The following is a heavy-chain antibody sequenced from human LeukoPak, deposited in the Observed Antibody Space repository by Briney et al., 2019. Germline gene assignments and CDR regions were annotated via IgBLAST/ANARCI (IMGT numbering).Heavy chain of an antibody. V-gene: IGHV4-4*02. CDR3: ARAGARFHEIAVAALRGPFDY. D-gene: IGHD6-19*01. CDR1: GGSICSSNW. CDR2: IYHSGST. Sequence: SETLSLTCAVSGGSICSSNWWSWVRQPPGKGLEWIGEIYHSGSTNYNPSLKSRVTISVDKSKNQFSLKLSSVTAADTAVYYCARAGARFHEIAVAALRGPFDYWGQGTLVTVSS. J-gene: IGHJ4*02.